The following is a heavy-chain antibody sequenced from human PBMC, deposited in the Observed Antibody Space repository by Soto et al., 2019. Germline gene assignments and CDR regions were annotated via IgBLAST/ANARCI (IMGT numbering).Heavy chain of an antibody. CDR1: GGTFSSYA. D-gene: IGHD2-2*01. V-gene: IGHV1-69*06. CDR3: ASPSIVVVPAAEEAPGQHNGYGMDV. CDR2: IIPIFGTA. Sequence: QVQLVQSGAEVKKPGSSVKVSCKASGGTFSSYAISWVRQAPGQGLEWMGGIIPIFGTANYAQKFQGRVTITADKSTSTAYMELSSLRSEDTAVYYCASPSIVVVPAAEEAPGQHNGYGMDVWGQGTTVTVSS. J-gene: IGHJ6*02.